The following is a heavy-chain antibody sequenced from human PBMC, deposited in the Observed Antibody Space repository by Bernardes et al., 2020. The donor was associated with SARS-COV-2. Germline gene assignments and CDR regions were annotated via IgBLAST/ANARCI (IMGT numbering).Heavy chain of an antibody. D-gene: IGHD2-21*01. Sequence: GGSLRLSCVASGLSRNWMHWVRQAPGKGMVLVSRIEVDGSRIDYADSVRGRFTISRDNARDTLYLQMNSLTADDTAVYYCARDFGGASDYWGQGTLVTVSS. V-gene: IGHV3-74*01. CDR1: GLSRNW. CDR3: ARDFGGASDY. CDR2: IEVDGSRI. J-gene: IGHJ4*02.